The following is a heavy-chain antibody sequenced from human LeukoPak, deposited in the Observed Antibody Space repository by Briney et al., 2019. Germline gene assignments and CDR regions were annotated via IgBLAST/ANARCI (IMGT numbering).Heavy chain of an antibody. Sequence: GESLKISCKGSGYSFTSYWIAWVRQMPGKGLEWMGIIYPGDSDTRYSPSFQGHVTISADKSIGTAYLQWSSLEASDTAMYCCALYGGNSGVAYWGQGTLVTVSS. J-gene: IGHJ4*02. CDR3: ALYGGNSGVAY. CDR2: IYPGDSDT. CDR1: GYSFTSYW. D-gene: IGHD4-23*01. V-gene: IGHV5-51*01.